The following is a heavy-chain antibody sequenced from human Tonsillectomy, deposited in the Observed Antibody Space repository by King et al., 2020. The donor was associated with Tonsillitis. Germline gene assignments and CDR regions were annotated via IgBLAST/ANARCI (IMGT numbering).Heavy chain of an antibody. J-gene: IGHJ4*02. V-gene: IGHV3-30*02. D-gene: IGHD2-21*02. CDR3: ANKPTYCGGDCYSIFED. Sequence: VQLVESGGGVVQPGGSLRLSCAASGFTFSSYGMHWVRQAPGKGLEWMAFIRYDGGNKYYADSVKGRFTISRDNSKNTLYLQMNSLRVEDTAVYYCANKPTYCGGDCYSIFEDWGQGTLVTVSS. CDR1: GFTFSSYG. CDR2: IRYDGGNK.